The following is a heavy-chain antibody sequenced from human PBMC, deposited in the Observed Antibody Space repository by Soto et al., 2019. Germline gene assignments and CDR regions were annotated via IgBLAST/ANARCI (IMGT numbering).Heavy chain of an antibody. J-gene: IGHJ4*02. D-gene: IGHD3-10*01. CDR1: GFTVSSNY. CDR3: ARDLVRGVGGFDY. V-gene: IGHV3-66*01. CDR2: IYSGGST. Sequence: GGSLRLSCAASGFTVSSNYMSWVRQAPGKGLEWVSVIYSGGSTYYADSVKGRXTXXXXXXXXXXXXXXXXXXXXDTXXXXCARDLVRGVGGFDYWGQGTLVTVSS.